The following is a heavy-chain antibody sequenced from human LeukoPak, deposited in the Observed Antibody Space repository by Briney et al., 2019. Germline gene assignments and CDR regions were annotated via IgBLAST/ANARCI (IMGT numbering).Heavy chain of an antibody. J-gene: IGHJ4*02. V-gene: IGHV4-39*01. CDR3: GSAPLRGSIRGPDY. CDR2: IYYSGST. CDR1: GDSISNSSNY. Sequence: SETLSLSCTASGDSISNSSNYWGRIRQPPGKGLEWIGSIYYSGSTYYSPSLKSRLTISVDTSKNQFSLRLTSVTAADTAVYYCGSAPLRGSIRGPDYWGQGILVTVSS. D-gene: IGHD3-10*01.